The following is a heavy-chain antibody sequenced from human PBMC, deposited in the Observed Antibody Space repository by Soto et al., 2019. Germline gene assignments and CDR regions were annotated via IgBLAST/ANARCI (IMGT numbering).Heavy chain of an antibody. CDR2: FYYSEST. CDR1: GGSISSSSYY. J-gene: IGHJ4*02. CDR3: ATITIFGVVPNYFDY. D-gene: IGHD3-3*01. Sequence: SETLSLTCAVSGGSISSSSYYWGWIRQPPGKGLEWIGSFYYSESTYYNPSLKSRVTISVDTSKNQFSLKLSSVTAADTAVYYCATITIFGVVPNYFDYWGQGTLVTLL. V-gene: IGHV4-39*01.